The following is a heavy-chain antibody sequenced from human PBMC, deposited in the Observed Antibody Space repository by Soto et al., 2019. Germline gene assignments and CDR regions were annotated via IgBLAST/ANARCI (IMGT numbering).Heavy chain of an antibody. CDR3: ARGDRGAFDL. V-gene: IGHV3-74*01. J-gene: IGHJ3*01. CDR1: GFTFSYYW. Sequence: EVQLVESGGGLVRPGGSLRLSCAASGFTFSYYWMHWVRQAPGKGLVWVSRIHSDGSSTTYADFVKGRFIISRDNARNTVDLQMNSVRVEDTVVYYCARGDRGAFDLWGQGTAVTVSS. CDR2: IHSDGSST. D-gene: IGHD1-26*01.